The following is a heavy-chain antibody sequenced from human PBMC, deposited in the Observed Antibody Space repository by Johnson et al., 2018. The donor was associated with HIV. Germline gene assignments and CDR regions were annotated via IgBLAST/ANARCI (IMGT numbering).Heavy chain of an antibody. V-gene: IGHV3-11*04. CDR3: ASTGSGSDDAFDI. J-gene: IGHJ3*02. CDR2: ISSSGGTI. CDR1: RFTFSDYY. D-gene: IGHD3-10*01. Sequence: QVQLVESGGGLVKPGGSLRLSCAASRFTFSDYYMSWIRQTPGKGLEWVSYISSSGGTIYYADSVKGRFSISRDNAKNSLYLQMNSLRAEDTAVYYCASTGSGSDDAFDIWGQGTMVTVSS.